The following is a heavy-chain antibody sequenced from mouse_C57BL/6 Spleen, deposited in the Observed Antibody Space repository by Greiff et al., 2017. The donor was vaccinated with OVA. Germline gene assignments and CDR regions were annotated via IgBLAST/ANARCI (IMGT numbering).Heavy chain of an antibody. CDR3: ARWDYSNPYYYAMDY. Sequence: VQLKESGPELVKPGASVKISCKASGYAFSSSWMNWVKQRPGKGLEWIGRIYPGDGDTNYNGKFKGKATLTADKSSSTAYMQLSSLTSEDSAVYFCARWDYSNPYYYAMDYWGQGTSVTVSS. CDR2: IYPGDGDT. CDR1: GYAFSSSW. J-gene: IGHJ4*01. V-gene: IGHV1-82*01. D-gene: IGHD2-5*01.